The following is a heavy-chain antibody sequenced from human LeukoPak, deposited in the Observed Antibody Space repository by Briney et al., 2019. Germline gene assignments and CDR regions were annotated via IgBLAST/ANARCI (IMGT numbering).Heavy chain of an antibody. D-gene: IGHD6-6*01. Sequence: PSETLSLTCTVSGGSISSYYWSWIRQPPGKGLEWIGYIYTSGSTNYNPSLKSRVTISVDTSKNQFSLKLSSVTAADTAVYYCARQIGRETYSSSSRGVFDYWGQGPLVTVSS. J-gene: IGHJ4*02. CDR2: IYTSGST. CDR1: GGSISSYY. CDR3: ARQIGRETYSSSSRGVFDY. V-gene: IGHV4-4*09.